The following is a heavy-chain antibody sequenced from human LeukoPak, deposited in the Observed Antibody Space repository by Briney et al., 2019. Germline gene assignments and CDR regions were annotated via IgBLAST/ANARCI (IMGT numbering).Heavy chain of an antibody. V-gene: IGHV3-15*01. CDR3: STDVPFTAGGAIVY. CDR1: GFTFSNVW. CDR2: IKNKADGGTT. J-gene: IGHJ4*02. D-gene: IGHD3-16*02. Sequence: GGSLRLSCAASGFTFSNVWMTWVRQAPGKGLEWVGHIKNKADGGTTDYAAPAKGRFTISRDDSKNTMYLQMNSLKTEDTAVYYCSTDVPFTAGGAIVYWGQGTLVTVSS.